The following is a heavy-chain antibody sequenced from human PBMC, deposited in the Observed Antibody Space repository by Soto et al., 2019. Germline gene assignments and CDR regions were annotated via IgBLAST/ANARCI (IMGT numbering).Heavy chain of an antibody. V-gene: IGHV2-5*02. CDR1: GLALRTTGVG. D-gene: IGHD2-21*02. CDR3: VQSRCGGDCLQSYSAYSYYCLDS. CDR2: LYWDEDK. J-gene: IGHJ6*04. Sequence: QITLKESGPTLVKPTQTLTLTCTFSGLALRTTGVGVGWVRQPPGKALEWLALLYWDEDKRYSPSLKSRLTITKEPSDKQVVPTMSSMHTWDSDTRYCVQSRCGGDCLQSYSAYSYYCLDSWGKGTTVTVSS.